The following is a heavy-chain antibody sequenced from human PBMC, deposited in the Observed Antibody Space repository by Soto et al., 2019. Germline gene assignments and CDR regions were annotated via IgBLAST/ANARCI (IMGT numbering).Heavy chain of an antibody. Sequence: QVQLVQSEAEVKKPGASLKVSCRASGYNFANYGISWVRQAPGQGLEWMGWIGAHNGDTKYAQKVQCRVTMTADTSTSTAYIEMWSLRSDDTAVYYCARDVAYNDFWGGVMELYSYNMDVWGQGTTVTV. CDR2: IGAHNGDT. V-gene: IGHV1-18*01. D-gene: IGHD3-3*01. CDR1: GYNFANYG. J-gene: IGHJ6*02. CDR3: ARDVAYNDFWGGVMELYSYNMDV.